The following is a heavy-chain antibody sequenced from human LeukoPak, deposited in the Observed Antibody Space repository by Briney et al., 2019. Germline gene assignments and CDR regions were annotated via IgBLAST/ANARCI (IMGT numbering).Heavy chain of an antibody. CDR2: IYYSGST. CDR1: GGSVSSGSYY. D-gene: IGHD1-26*01. J-gene: IGHJ4*02. CDR3: ARGARGSYSY. Sequence: PSETLSLTCTVSGGSVSSGSYYWSWIRQPPGKGLEWIGYIYYSGSTNYNPSLKSRVTISVDTSKNQFSLKLSSVTAADTAVYYCARGARGSYSYWGQGTLVTVSS. V-gene: IGHV4-61*01.